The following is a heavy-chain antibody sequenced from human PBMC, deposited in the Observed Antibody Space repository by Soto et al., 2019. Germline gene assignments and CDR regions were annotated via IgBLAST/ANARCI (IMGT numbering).Heavy chain of an antibody. CDR2: ISGSDGST. D-gene: IGHD6-13*01. J-gene: IGHJ4*02. Sequence: GGSLRLSCAASGFTFISYAMNWVLQAPWKGLEWVSVISGSDGSTYYADSVKGRFTISRDNSKNTLNLQMNSLRAEDTAVYYCARRSSSWYFDYWGQGTLVTVSS. CDR3: ARRSSSWYFDY. CDR1: GFTFISYA. V-gene: IGHV3-23*01.